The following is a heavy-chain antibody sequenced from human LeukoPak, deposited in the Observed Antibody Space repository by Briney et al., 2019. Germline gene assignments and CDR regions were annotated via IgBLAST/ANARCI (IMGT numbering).Heavy chain of an antibody. CDR1: GYTFTSYY. Sequence: GASVKVSCKASGYTFTSYYIHWVRQAPGQGLEWMGIINPYGGSTTYAQKFQGRVTVTRDTSTSTVYMELTSLTSDDTAVYYCARGLWELLYYFDYWGQGTLVTVSS. V-gene: IGHV1-46*01. CDR2: INPYGGST. D-gene: IGHD1-26*01. CDR3: ARGLWELLYYFDY. J-gene: IGHJ4*02.